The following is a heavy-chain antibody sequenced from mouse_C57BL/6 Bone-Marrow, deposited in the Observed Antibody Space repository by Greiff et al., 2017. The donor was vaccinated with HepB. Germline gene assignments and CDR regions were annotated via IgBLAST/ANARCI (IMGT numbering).Heavy chain of an antibody. Sequence: VQLQQSGPELVKPGASVKISCKASGYSFTGYYMNWVKQSPEKSLEWIGEINPSTGGTTYNQKFKAKATLTVDKSSSTAYMQLKSLTSEDSAVYYCARVGYYGSRGFDYWGQGTTLTVSS. V-gene: IGHV1-42*01. CDR2: INPSTGGT. CDR3: ARVGYYGSRGFDY. CDR1: GYSFTGYY. J-gene: IGHJ2*01. D-gene: IGHD1-1*01.